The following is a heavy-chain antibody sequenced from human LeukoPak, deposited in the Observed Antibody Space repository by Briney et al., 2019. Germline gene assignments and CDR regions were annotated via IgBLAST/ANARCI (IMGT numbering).Heavy chain of an antibody. CDR2: IDSRDNT. V-gene: IGHV3-53*04. D-gene: IGHD5-24*01. Sequence: GGSLRLSCAASGFTVRNNHMSWVRQAPGKGLEWVSVIDSRDNTYHADSVKGRFTISRHTSKNTLYLQMNSLRAEDTAVYYCARESTPLRGAFDPWGPGTLVTVCS. CDR3: ARESTPLRGAFDP. J-gene: IGHJ5*02. CDR1: GFTVRNNH.